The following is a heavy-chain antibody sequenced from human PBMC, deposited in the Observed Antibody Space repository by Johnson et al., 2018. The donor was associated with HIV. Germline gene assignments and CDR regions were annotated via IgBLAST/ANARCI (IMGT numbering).Heavy chain of an antibody. J-gene: IGHJ3*02. V-gene: IGHV3-30*02. CDR3: STGEIVVVAGAMLLPLHDAFDI. D-gene: IGHD2-15*01. Sequence: QVLLVESGGGVVQPGRSLRLSCAASGFTFSSYGMHWVRQAPGKGLEWVAFIRYDGSNKYYADSVKGRFTISRDNSKNTLYLQMNSLRAEDTAVYYCSTGEIVVVAGAMLLPLHDAFDIWGQGTMVTVSS. CDR1: GFTFSSYG. CDR2: IRYDGSNK.